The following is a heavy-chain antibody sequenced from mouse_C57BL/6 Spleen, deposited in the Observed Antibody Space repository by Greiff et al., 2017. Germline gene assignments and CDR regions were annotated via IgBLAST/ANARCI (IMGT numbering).Heavy chain of an antibody. CDR2: IHPNSGST. D-gene: IGHD1-1*01. V-gene: IGHV1-64*01. J-gene: IGHJ4*01. Sequence: QVQLQQPGAELVKPGASVKLSCKASGYTFTSYWMHWVKQRPGQGLEWIGMIHPNSGSTNYNEKFKSKATLTVDKSSSTAYMQLISLTSADSAVYYCARYGNYDMDYWGQGTSVTVSS. CDR3: ARYGNYDMDY. CDR1: GYTFTSYW.